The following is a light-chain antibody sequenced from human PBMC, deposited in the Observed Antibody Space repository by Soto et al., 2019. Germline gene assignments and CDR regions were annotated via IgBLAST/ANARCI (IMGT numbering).Light chain of an antibody. CDR1: QSFRGL. V-gene: IGKV3-11*01. Sequence: EVVLTQSTVTLSLSRGQRASLSCSASQSFRGLLAWYQQKPGQAPRPPIHDAYNRATGIPPRFSGSGSGTDFTLTISSLEHEDSAVYYCQQRHMWPITFGQGTRLEI. CDR2: DAY. J-gene: IGKJ5*01. CDR3: QQRHMWPIT.